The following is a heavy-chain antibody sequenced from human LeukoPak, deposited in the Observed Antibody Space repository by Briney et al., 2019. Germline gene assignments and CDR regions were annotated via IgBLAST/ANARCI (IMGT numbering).Heavy chain of an antibody. CDR3: ARRLTQYDCFDP. J-gene: IGHJ5*02. D-gene: IGHD2-2*01. CDR2: TYYRSTWYN. Sequence: SQTLSLTCALSGDSVSSNSVTWNWIRQSPSRGLEWLGRTYYRSTWYNDYAVSVRGRITVNPDTSKNQFSLHLDSVTPEDTAVYYCARRLTQYDCFDPWGQGILVTVSS. CDR1: GDSVSSNSVT. V-gene: IGHV6-1*01.